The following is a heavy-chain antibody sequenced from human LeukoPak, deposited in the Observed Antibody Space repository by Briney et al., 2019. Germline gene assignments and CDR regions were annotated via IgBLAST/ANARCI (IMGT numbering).Heavy chain of an antibody. CDR3: ARDPYDSSGYRTYYFDY. Sequence: GGSLRLSCAASGLTFDDYGMSWVRQAPGKGLEWVSGINWNGGSTGYADSVKGRFTISRDNAKNSLYLQMNSLRAEDTALYYCARDPYDSSGYRTYYFDYWGQGTLVTVSS. D-gene: IGHD3-22*01. V-gene: IGHV3-20*04. CDR2: INWNGGST. CDR1: GLTFDDYG. J-gene: IGHJ4*02.